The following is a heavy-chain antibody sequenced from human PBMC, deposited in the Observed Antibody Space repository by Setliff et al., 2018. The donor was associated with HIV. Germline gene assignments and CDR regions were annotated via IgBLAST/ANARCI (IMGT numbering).Heavy chain of an antibody. D-gene: IGHD6-19*01. V-gene: IGHV4-59*11. J-gene: IGHJ6*03. CDR1: RGSISSHY. CDR3: ARVPSSGWYGGHHYMDV. Sequence: SETLSLTCTVSRGSISSHYWSWIRQPPGKGLEWIGFVYYSGDTNYNPSLKSRASISLDTSKNQFSLNLTSSSAADTAVYYCARVPSSGWYGGHHYMDVWGKGAAVTVSS. CDR2: VYYSGDT.